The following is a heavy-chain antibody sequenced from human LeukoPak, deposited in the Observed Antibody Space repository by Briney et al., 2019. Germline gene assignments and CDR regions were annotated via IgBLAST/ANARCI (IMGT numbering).Heavy chain of an antibody. V-gene: IGHV4-34*01. J-gene: IGHJ4*02. Sequence: SETLSLTCAVYGGSFSGYYWSWIRQPPGKGLEWIGEINHSGSTNYNPSLKSRVTISVDTSKNQFSLKLSSVTAADTAVYYCARGHYVWGSYRYGETFDYWGQGTLVTVS. CDR3: ARGHYVWGSYRYGETFDY. CDR2: INHSGST. D-gene: IGHD3-16*02. CDR1: GGSFSGYY.